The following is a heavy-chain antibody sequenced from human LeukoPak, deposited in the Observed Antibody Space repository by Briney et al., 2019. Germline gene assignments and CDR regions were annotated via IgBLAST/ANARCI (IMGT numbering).Heavy chain of an antibody. J-gene: IGHJ6*02. Sequence: SETLSLTCTVSGGSISGYYWTSIRQPPGKGLECIGYIYYSGSTNYNPSLKSRVTISVDTSKNQFSLKLSSVTAAGTAVYFCARIMAVRGAPDYFHYGIDVWGQGTTVTVSS. V-gene: IGHV4-59*01. D-gene: IGHD3-10*01. CDR2: IYYSGST. CDR3: ARIMAVRGAPDYFHYGIDV. CDR1: GGSISGYY.